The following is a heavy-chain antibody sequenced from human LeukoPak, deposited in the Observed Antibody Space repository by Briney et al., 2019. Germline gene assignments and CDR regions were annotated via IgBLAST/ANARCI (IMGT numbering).Heavy chain of an antibody. V-gene: IGHV1-69-2*01. CDR3: ATVGPIVGAHYYYYYYMDV. CDR2: VDPEDGET. CDR1: GYTFTDYY. D-gene: IGHD1-26*01. Sequence: ASVTVSCKVSGYTFTDYYMHWVQQAPGKGLEWMGLVDPEDGETIYAEKFQGRVTITAETSTDTAYMELSSLRSEDTAVYYCATVGPIVGAHYYYYYYMDVWGKGTTVTVSS. J-gene: IGHJ6*03.